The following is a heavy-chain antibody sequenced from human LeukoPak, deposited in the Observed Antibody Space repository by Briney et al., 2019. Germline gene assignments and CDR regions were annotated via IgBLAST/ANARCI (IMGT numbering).Heavy chain of an antibody. J-gene: IGHJ4*02. CDR3: AKDLSPYAVTFGQ. V-gene: IGHV3-30*02. D-gene: IGHD4-17*01. CDR2: IQYDGSKE. CDR1: GFTFSNNG. Sequence: GGSLRLSCAASGFTFSNNGMHWVRQAPGKGLEWVAFIQYDGSKEHYADSVKGRFTISRDNSKNTLYLEMISLRVEDTVVYYCAKDLSPYAVTFGQWGQGTLVTVSS.